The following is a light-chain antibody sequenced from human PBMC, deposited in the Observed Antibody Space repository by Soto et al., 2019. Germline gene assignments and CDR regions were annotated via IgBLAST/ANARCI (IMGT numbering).Light chain of an antibody. Sequence: EIVMTQSPVTLSVSPGERATLSCRASQSVSTSLAWFQQKPGQAPRLLIYGASIRATGIPARFSGSGSGTEFTLTISSLQSEDFALYYCQQYNNWPPWTFGQGTKVEIK. CDR2: GAS. CDR3: QQYNNWPPWT. J-gene: IGKJ1*01. CDR1: QSVSTS. V-gene: IGKV3-15*01.